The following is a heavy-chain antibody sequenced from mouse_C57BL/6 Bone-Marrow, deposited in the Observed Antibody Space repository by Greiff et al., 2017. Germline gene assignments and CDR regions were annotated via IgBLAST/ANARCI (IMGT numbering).Heavy chain of an antibody. D-gene: IGHD2-4*01. CDR1: GFNIQDYY. V-gene: IGHV14-2*01. J-gene: IGHJ3*01. CDR2: SDPEDGET. CDR3: SIYDYILAY. Sequence: LQQSGAELVKPGASVELSCTASGFNIQDYYMHWVKQRTEQRLEWIGRSDPEDGETNYAPKFEGKATITAYTSSNTAYLQLSSVTSEDTAVYYFSIYDYILAYWGQGTLVTVSA.